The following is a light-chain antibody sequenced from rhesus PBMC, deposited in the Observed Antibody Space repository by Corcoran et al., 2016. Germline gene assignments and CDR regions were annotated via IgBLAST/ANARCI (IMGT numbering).Light chain of an antibody. CDR1: QSVSSS. CDR2: GAS. V-gene: IGKV3-42*03. Sequence: EIVMTQSPATLSLSPGERATLSCRASQSVSSSLAWYQQKPGQAPRLLIYGASSRAPGIPDRFSGSGSGTEFTLTISSLEPENFAVYYCQQYSNWLTFGGGTKVEIK. CDR3: QQYSNWLT. J-gene: IGKJ4*01.